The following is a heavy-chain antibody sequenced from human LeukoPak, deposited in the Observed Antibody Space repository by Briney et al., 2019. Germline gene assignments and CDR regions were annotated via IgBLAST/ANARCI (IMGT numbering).Heavy chain of an antibody. V-gene: IGHV4-30-2*01. CDR3: ARREGYCSGSSCYCCGGMDV. Sequence: SQTLSLTCAVSGGSISSGDFPWSWIRQPPGKGLEWIGYIFHTGHTSYNPSLKSRVTISVDMSKNQLSLRLTSVTAADTAVYYCARREGYCSGSSCYCCGGMDVWGQGTTVTVSS. CDR2: IFHTGHT. D-gene: IGHD2-15*01. CDR1: GGSISSGDFP. J-gene: IGHJ6*02.